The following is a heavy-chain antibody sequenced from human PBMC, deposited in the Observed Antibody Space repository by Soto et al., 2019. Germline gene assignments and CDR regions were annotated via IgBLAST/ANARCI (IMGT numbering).Heavy chain of an antibody. Sequence: QVQLQESGPGLVKPSQTLSLTCTVSGGSISSGGDYWSWIRQHPGKGLEWIGYIYYSGSTYYNPSLKSRVTLSVDTSKTHFSLKLSSVTAADTAVYYCARATPYYSYGMDVWGQGTTVTVSS. CDR2: IYYSGST. D-gene: IGHD2-15*01. V-gene: IGHV4-31*03. CDR3: ARATPYYSYGMDV. J-gene: IGHJ6*02. CDR1: GGSISSGGDY.